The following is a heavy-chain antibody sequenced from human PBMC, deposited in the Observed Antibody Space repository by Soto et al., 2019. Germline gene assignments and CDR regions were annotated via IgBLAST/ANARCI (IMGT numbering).Heavy chain of an antibody. Sequence: GGSLRLSCAASGFTFSGSAMHWVRQASGKGLEWVGRIRSKANSYATAYAASVKGRFTISRDDSKNTAYLQMNSLKTEDTAVYYCTRLSGGYDWRYYYYYMDVWGKGTTVTVSS. D-gene: IGHD5-12*01. CDR3: TRLSGGYDWRYYYYYMDV. J-gene: IGHJ6*03. CDR1: GFTFSGSA. V-gene: IGHV3-73*01. CDR2: IRSKANSYAT.